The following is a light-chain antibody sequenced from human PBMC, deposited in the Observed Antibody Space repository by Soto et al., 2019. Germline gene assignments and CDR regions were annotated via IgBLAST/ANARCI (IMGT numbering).Light chain of an antibody. CDR3: QQFNNSPFT. CDR1: QGISSA. CDR2: DAS. Sequence: AIQLTQSPSSLSASVGDRVTMTCRASQGISSALAWYQQKPGKAPKLLIYDASSLESGVPSRFSGSGSGTDFTLTISSLQPEDFATYYCQQFNNSPFTFGPGTKVDIK. J-gene: IGKJ3*01. V-gene: IGKV1D-13*01.